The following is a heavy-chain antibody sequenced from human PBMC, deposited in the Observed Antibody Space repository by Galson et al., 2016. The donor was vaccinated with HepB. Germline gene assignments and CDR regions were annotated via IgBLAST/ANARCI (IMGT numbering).Heavy chain of an antibody. D-gene: IGHD1-1*01. Sequence: SLRLSCAASGFRFSDYSMNWVRQAPGKGLEWVSHISGSGTIMYYADSVKGRLTISRDNAKNSLYLQMNSLSDEDAAVYYCARQLVTTNEIFDYWGQGTLVTVSS. CDR2: ISGSGTIM. V-gene: IGHV3-48*02. CDR1: GFRFSDYS. J-gene: IGHJ4*02. CDR3: ARQLVTTNEIFDY.